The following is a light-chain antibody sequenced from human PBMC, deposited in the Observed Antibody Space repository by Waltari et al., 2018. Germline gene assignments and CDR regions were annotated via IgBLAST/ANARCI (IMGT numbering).Light chain of an antibody. CDR1: SSDVGVYKY. V-gene: IGLV2-14*03. CDR2: DVS. CDR3: ISYTSSRHYV. Sequence: QSALTQPASVSGSPGQSITISCTGSSSDVGVYKYVSWYQQHPGKAPKLIIFDVSGRPFGVSTRFSGSKSGNTASLTISGLQPDDEADYHCISYTSSRHYVFGSGTKVIVL. J-gene: IGLJ1*01.